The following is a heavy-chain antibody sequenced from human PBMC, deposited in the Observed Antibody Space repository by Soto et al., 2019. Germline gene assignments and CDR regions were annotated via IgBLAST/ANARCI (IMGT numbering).Heavy chain of an antibody. CDR2: IIPILGIA. CDR1: GGTFSSYT. Sequence: SVKVSCKASGGTFSSYTISWVRQAPGQGLEWMGRIIPILGIANYAQKFQGRVTITADKSTSTAYMELSSLRSEDTAVYYCARSLGDYAPLDYWGQGTLGTVSS. J-gene: IGHJ4*02. V-gene: IGHV1-69*02. D-gene: IGHD4-17*01. CDR3: ARSLGDYAPLDY.